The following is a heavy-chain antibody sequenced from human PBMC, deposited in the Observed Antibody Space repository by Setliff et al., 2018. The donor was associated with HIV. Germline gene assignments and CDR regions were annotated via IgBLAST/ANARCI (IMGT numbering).Heavy chain of an antibody. D-gene: IGHD1-26*01. J-gene: IGHJ4*02. CDR1: GYTFTSYY. Sequence: ASVKVSCKASGYTFTSYYLHWVRQAPGQGLEWMGLINPSGGSTTYAQKFLGRVTLTRDTSTSTVYMELSSLRSEDTAMYYCATDNREGVGTPYYFDYWGQGTQVTVSS. CDR2: INPSGGST. V-gene: IGHV1-46*01. CDR3: ATDNREGVGTPYYFDY.